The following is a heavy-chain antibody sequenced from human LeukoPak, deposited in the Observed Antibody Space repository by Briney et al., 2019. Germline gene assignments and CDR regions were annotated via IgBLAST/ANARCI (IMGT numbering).Heavy chain of an antibody. V-gene: IGHV3-7*03. J-gene: IGHJ3*01. CDR1: GFTFSGFW. CDR3: ARSSYSSSSSV. CDR2: INSDGSEG. D-gene: IGHD6-6*01. Sequence: GGSLRLSCVASGFTFSGFWMSWSRQAPGKGLEWVASINSDGSEGYYADVVKGRFTISRDNAKNSLYLQINSLRAEDTAVYYCARSSYSSSSSVWGQGTMVTVSS.